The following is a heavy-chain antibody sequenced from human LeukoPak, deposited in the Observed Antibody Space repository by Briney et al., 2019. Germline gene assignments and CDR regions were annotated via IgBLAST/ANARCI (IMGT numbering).Heavy chain of an antibody. CDR2: ICSNGGST. CDR1: GFTFSTYG. J-gene: IGHJ4*02. Sequence: GGSLRLSCAASGFTFSTYGMHWVRQAPGKGLEYVSAICSNGGSTYYANSVKGRFTISRDNSKNTLYLQMGSLRAEDMAVYYCARSGLGPYYFDYWGQGTLVTVSS. D-gene: IGHD3-16*01. CDR3: ARSGLGPYYFDY. V-gene: IGHV3-64*01.